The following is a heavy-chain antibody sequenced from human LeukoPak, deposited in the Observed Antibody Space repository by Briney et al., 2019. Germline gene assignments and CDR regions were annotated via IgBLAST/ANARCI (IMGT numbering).Heavy chain of an antibody. J-gene: IGHJ2*01. CDR3: ARRGGMRVGYYDGSGPDWYFDL. D-gene: IGHD3-22*01. CDR1: GGTFSSYA. CDR2: IIPIFGTA. Sequence: GASVKVSCKASGGTFSSYAISWVRQAPGQGLEWMGGIIPIFGTANYAQKFQGRVAITTDEYKSTAYMELSRLRSEDTAVYYCARRGGMRVGYYDGSGPDWYFDLWGRGTLVTVSS. V-gene: IGHV1-69*05.